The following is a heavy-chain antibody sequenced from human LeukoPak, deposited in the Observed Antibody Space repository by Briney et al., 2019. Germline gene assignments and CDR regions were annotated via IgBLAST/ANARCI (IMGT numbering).Heavy chain of an antibody. D-gene: IGHD2-8*02. J-gene: IGHJ4*02. Sequence: PGGSLRLSCAASGFTFSDYGMHSVRQAPGKGLEWVAFIRNDGSNDYYPDSVKGRFTISRDNSRNTLYLQMNSLRAEDTAVYYCATLTGSGGYWGQGTLVTVSS. CDR1: GFTFSDYG. CDR2: IRNDGSND. V-gene: IGHV3-30*02. CDR3: ATLTGSGGY.